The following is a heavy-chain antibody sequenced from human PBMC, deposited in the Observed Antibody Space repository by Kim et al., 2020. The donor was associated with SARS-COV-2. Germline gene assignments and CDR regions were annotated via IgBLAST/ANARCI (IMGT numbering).Heavy chain of an antibody. V-gene: IGHV4-34*01. D-gene: IGHD6-19*01. CDR3: ARGSWGPTYSSGWSPRQGYFDL. Sequence: SETLSLTCAVYGGSFSGYYWSWIRQPPGKGLEWIGEINHSGSTNYNPSLKSRVTISVDTSKNQFSLKLSSVTAADTAVYYCARGSWGPTYSSGWSPRQGYFDLWGRGTLVTVSS. CDR1: GGSFSGYY. CDR2: INHSGST. J-gene: IGHJ2*01.